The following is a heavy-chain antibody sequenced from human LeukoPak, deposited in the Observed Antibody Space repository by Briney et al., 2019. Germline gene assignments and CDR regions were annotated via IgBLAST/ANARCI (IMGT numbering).Heavy chain of an antibody. V-gene: IGHV4-59*01. CDR1: GGSISSYY. Sequence: PSETLSLTCTVPGGSISSYYWSWIRQPPGKGLEWIGYIYYSGSTNYNPSLKSRVTISVDTSKNQFSLKLSSVTAADTAVYYCARDRLDRGFDYWGQGTLVTVSS. D-gene: IGHD6-19*01. J-gene: IGHJ4*02. CDR3: ARDRLDRGFDY. CDR2: IYYSGST.